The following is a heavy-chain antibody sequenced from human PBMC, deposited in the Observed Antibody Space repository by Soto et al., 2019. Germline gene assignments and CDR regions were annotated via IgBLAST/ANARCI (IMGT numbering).Heavy chain of an antibody. CDR2: ISGSGGST. D-gene: IGHD3-16*01. V-gene: IGHV3-23*01. Sequence: PVGSLRLSCAASGFTFSSYAMSWVRQAPGKGLEWVSAISGSGGSTYYADSVKGRFTISRDNSKNTLYLQMNSLRAEDTAVYYCAMLMITFGAVHLDAFDIWGQGTMVTVSS. CDR3: AMLMITFGAVHLDAFDI. CDR1: GFTFSSYA. J-gene: IGHJ3*02.